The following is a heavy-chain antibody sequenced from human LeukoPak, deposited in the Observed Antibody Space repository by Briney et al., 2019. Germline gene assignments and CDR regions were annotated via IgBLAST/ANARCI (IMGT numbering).Heavy chain of an antibody. V-gene: IGHV4-59*01. CDR1: GGSISSYY. CDR2: IYYSGST. Sequence: SETLSLTCTVSGGSISSYYWSWIRQPPGKGLEWMGYIYYSGSTNYNPSLKSRVTISVDTSKNQFSLKLSPVTAADTAVYYCARDAVDYNFWSGYSLYGWFDPWGQGTLVTVSS. D-gene: IGHD3-3*01. J-gene: IGHJ5*02. CDR3: ARDAVDYNFWSGYSLYGWFDP.